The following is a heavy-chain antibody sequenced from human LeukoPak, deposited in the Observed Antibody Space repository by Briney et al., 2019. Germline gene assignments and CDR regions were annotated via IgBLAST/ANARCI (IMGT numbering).Heavy chain of an antibody. Sequence: GGSLRLSCAGSGFTFVSYSLHWVRQAPGKGREWVSSSSSGSTYIYYADSVRGRFTMSRDNAKNSLYLQVNSLRPEDTAVYYCARSVGVAGGFDYWGQGTLVTVSS. V-gene: IGHV3-21*01. CDR1: GFTFVSYS. J-gene: IGHJ4*02. CDR3: ARSVGVAGGFDY. CDR2: SSSGSTYI. D-gene: IGHD6-19*01.